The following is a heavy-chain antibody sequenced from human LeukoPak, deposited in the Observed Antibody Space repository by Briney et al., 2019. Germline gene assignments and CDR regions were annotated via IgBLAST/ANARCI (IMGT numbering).Heavy chain of an antibody. V-gene: IGHV3-30*18. Sequence: GRSLRLSCAASGFTFSSYGMHWVRQAPGKGLEWVAVISYDGSNKYYADSVKGRFTISRDNSRNTLYLQMNSLRAEDTAVYYCAKGGSYFDYWGQGTLVTVSS. J-gene: IGHJ4*02. CDR2: ISYDGSNK. CDR3: AKGGSYFDY. D-gene: IGHD1-26*01. CDR1: GFTFSSYG.